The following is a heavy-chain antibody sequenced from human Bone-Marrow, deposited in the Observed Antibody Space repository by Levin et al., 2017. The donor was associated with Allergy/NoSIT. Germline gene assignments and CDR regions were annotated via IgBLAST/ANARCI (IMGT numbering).Heavy chain of an antibody. J-gene: IGHJ4*02. D-gene: IGHD5-18*01. CDR2: ITSSGTTT. Sequence: GESLKISCAGSGFIFSNPWMNWVRQAPGKGLEWLSYITSSGTTTYYADSVKGRFTISRDNAKNSLFLQMNSLRADDTAVYYCARGVDTTLVPSFDYWGQGAQVTVSS. CDR3: ARGVDTTLVPSFDY. V-gene: IGHV3-11*01. CDR1: GFIFSNPW.